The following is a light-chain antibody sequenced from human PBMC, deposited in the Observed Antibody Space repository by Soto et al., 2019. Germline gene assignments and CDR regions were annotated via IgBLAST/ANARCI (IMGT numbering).Light chain of an antibody. J-gene: IGLJ1*01. CDR1: SSDVGVYNF. CDR2: DVS. V-gene: IGLV2-14*03. Sequence: QSALTQPASVSGSPGQSITISCTGTSSDVGVYNFVSWYQQHPGKVPKLMIFDVSSRPSGVSDRFSGSKSGNTASLTISGLQDEDEGDYYCSSYTSSSTHVFGSGTKVTV. CDR3: SSYTSSSTHV.